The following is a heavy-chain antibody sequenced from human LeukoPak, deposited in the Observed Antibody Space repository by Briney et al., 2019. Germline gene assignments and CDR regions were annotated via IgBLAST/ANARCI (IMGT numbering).Heavy chain of an antibody. Sequence: SETLSLTCTVSGGSISSYYWSWIRQPPGKGLEWIGYIYYSGSTNYNPSLKSRVTISVDTSKNQFSLKLSSVTAADTAVYYCARGLVGSSGYYYPNWFDPWGQGTLVTVSS. V-gene: IGHV4-59*01. J-gene: IGHJ5*02. D-gene: IGHD3-22*01. CDR3: ARGLVGSSGYYYPNWFDP. CDR2: IYYSGST. CDR1: GGSISSYY.